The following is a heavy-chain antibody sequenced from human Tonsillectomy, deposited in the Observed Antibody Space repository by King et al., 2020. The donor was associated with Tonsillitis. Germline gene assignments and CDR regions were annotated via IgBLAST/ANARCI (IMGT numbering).Heavy chain of an antibody. J-gene: IGHJ4*02. V-gene: IGHV3-33*05. Sequence: VQLVESGGGVVQPGRSLRLSCVSSGFAFRSYGMHWVRQAPGKGLEWVAVISHDATRENYADSAKGRFTISRDNSKNTLYLQMNSLRAEDTAVYYCARERLYSSFWGIDYWGQGSLVTVSS. CDR1: GFAFRSYG. D-gene: IGHD6-19*01. CDR3: ARERLYSSFWGIDY. CDR2: ISHDATRE.